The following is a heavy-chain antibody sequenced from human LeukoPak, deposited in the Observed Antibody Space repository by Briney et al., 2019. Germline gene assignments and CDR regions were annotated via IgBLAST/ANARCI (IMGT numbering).Heavy chain of an antibody. J-gene: IGHJ4*02. Sequence: SVKVSFKASGGTFTSYAISWVRQAPGQGLEWMGGIIPIFGTANYAQKFQGRVTITADESTSTAYMELSSLRSEDTAVYYCATSEGPSPYGCSGVRWGQGTLVTVSS. CDR3: ATSEGPSPYGCSGVR. V-gene: IGHV1-69*13. CDR1: GGTFTSYA. D-gene: IGHD3-10*02. CDR2: IIPIFGTA.